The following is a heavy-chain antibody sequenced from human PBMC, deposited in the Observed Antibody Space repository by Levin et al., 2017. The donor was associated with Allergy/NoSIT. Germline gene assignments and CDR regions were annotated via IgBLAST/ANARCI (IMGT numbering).Heavy chain of an antibody. Sequence: GASVKVSCAASGFTFNTYAMSWVRQAPGKGLEWVSSISGSGGSTYYADSLKGRFIISRDNSNNTLYLHMNSLTAGDSALYYCARSPVWYSSGRTSYFDFWGQGTLVTVSS. CDR2: ISGSGGST. CDR1: GFTFNTYA. D-gene: IGHD6-19*01. CDR3: ARSPVWYSSGRTSYFDF. V-gene: IGHV3-23*01. J-gene: IGHJ4*02.